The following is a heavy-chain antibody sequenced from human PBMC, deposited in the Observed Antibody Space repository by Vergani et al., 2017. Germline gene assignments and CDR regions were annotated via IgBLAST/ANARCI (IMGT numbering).Heavy chain of an antibody. CDR2: INPSGGST. V-gene: IGHV1-46*03. CDR3: AREAVHSSGSRGSYGMDV. CDR1: GYTFTTYF. Sequence: QVQLVQSGAEMKKPGASVKVSCKASGYTFTTYFLHWVRQAPGQGLEWMGIINPSGGSTNHAQKFQGRVTMSRDTSTSTVYMELSSLRSEDTAVYYCAREAVHSSGSRGSYGMDVWGKGTTVTVSS. D-gene: IGHD3-22*01. J-gene: IGHJ6*04.